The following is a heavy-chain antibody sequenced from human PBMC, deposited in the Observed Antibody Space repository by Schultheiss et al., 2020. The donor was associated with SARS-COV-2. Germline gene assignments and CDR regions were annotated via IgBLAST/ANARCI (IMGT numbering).Heavy chain of an antibody. Sequence: GGSLRLSCAASGFTFSSYRMSWVRQAPGKGLEWVGRIKSKTDGGTTDYAAPVKGRFTISRDDSKNTLYLQMNSLKTEDTAVYYCTTETTVTTGGIVAFDIWGQGTMVTVSS. J-gene: IGHJ3*02. D-gene: IGHD4-17*01. CDR1: GFTFSSYR. V-gene: IGHV3-15*01. CDR2: IKSKTDGGTT. CDR3: TTETTVTTGGIVAFDI.